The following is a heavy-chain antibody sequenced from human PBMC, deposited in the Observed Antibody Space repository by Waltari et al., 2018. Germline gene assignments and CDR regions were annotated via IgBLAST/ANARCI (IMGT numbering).Heavy chain of an antibody. D-gene: IGHD3-22*01. CDR3: ASGRVVYYYDSSGYKDAFDI. Sequence: VQLVQSGAEVKKPGESLKISCKGSGYSFPSYWIGWVRQMPGKGLEWMGIIYPGDSDTRYSPSFQGQVTISADKSISTAYLQWSSLKASDTAMYYCASGRVVYYYDSSGYKDAFDIWGQGTMVTVSS. CDR2: IYPGDSDT. CDR1: GYSFPSYW. J-gene: IGHJ3*02. V-gene: IGHV5-51*01.